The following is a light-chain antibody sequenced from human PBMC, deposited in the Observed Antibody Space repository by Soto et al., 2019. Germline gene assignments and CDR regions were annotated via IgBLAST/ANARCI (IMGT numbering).Light chain of an antibody. CDR1: QSVSSSY. V-gene: IGKV3-20*01. CDR3: QHYGSSPTWT. J-gene: IGKJ1*01. Sequence: EIVLTQSPGTLSLSPGERATLSCRASQSVSSSYLAWYQQKPGQAPRLLIYGESSRATGIPDRFSGSGSGTDFTLTISRLEPEDVAVYYCQHYGSSPTWTFGHGTKVEIK. CDR2: GES.